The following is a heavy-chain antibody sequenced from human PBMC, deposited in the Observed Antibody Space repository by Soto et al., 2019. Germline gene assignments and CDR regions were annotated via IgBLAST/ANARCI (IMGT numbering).Heavy chain of an antibody. CDR2: ISAYNGNT. CDR1: GYNFTSYA. J-gene: IGHJ6*02. CDR3: ARWTPPLYYYYYGMDV. V-gene: IGHV1-18*01. Sequence: ASVKVSCHAYGYNFTSYAISWVLQAPGQGLEWMGWISAYNGNTNYAQKLQGRVTMTTDTSTSTAYMELRSLRSDDTAVYYGARWTPPLYYYYYGMDVWGQGTTVTVS.